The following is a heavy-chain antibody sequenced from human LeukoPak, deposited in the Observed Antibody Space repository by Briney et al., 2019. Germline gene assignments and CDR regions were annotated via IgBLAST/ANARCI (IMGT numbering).Heavy chain of an antibody. V-gene: IGHV3-48*03. CDR1: GFTFSSYE. D-gene: IGHD1-26*01. CDR3: ARSDSGGYYYYYYGMDV. J-gene: IGHJ6*02. CDR2: ISSSGSTI. Sequence: GGSLRLSCAASGFTFSSYEMNWVRQAPGKGLEWVSYISSSGSTIYYADSVKGRFTISRDNAKNSLYLQMNSLRAEDTAVYYCARSDSGGYYYYYYGMDVWGQGTTVTVSS.